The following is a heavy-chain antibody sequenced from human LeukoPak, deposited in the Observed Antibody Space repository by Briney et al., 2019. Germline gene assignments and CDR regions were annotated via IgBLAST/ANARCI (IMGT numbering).Heavy chain of an antibody. CDR3: ARGLPVGGYGDPVVDY. CDR1: GGSISSYY. CDR2: IYYSGST. V-gene: IGHV4-59*12. Sequence: SETLFLTCTVSGGSISSYYWSWIRQPPGKGLEWIGYIYYSGSTNYNPSLKSRVTISVDTSKNQFSLKLSSVTAADTAVYYCARGLPVGGYGDPVVDYWGQGTLVTVSS. J-gene: IGHJ4*02. D-gene: IGHD5-12*01.